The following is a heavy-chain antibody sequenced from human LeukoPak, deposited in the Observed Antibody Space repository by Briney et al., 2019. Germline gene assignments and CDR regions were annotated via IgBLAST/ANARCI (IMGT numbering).Heavy chain of an antibody. CDR1: GFTFSDYY. Sequence: GGSLRLSCAASGFTFSDYYMSWIRQAPGKGLECVSYISYSGSTIYYADSVKGRFTISRDNAKNSLYLQMNSLRADDTAVYYCARDPGSHNSSGWYDYWGQGTLVTVSS. CDR3: ARDPGSHNSSGWYDY. V-gene: IGHV3-11*01. D-gene: IGHD6-19*01. J-gene: IGHJ4*02. CDR2: ISYSGSTI.